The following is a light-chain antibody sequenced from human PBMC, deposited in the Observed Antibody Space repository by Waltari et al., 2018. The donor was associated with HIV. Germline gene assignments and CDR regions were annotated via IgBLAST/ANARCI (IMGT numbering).Light chain of an antibody. V-gene: IGLV2-14*01. CDR3: SSYTSSISYV. CDR1: SSDVGGYTY. Sequence: QSALTQPASVSGSPGQSITISCPGTSSDVGGYTYVSWYQQHPGKAPKLMIYEVSNRPSGVSNRFSGSKSGNTASLTISGLQAEDEADYYCSSYTSSISYVFGTGTKVTVL. CDR2: EVS. J-gene: IGLJ1*01.